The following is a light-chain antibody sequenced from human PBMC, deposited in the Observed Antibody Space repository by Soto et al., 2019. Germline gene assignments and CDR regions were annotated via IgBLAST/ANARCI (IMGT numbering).Light chain of an antibody. J-gene: IGLJ2*01. CDR2: EVI. CDR1: DSNIGANYD. CDR3: SSYSGSDNFVV. V-gene: IGLV1-40*01. Sequence: QSVLTQPPSVSGAPGQRVTISCTGSDSNIGANYDVHWYQHLPGTAPKLMIYEVIKRPSGVPDRFSGSKSGNTASLTVSGLHAEDEADYYCSSYSGSDNFVVFGGGTKVTVL.